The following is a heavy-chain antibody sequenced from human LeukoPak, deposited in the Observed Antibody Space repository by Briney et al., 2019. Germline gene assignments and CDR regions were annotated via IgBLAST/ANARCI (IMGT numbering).Heavy chain of an antibody. V-gene: IGHV4-59*08. CDR1: GASISSFY. CDR2: FLYTGST. D-gene: IGHD3-10*01. J-gene: IGHJ4*02. Sequence: PSETLSLTCTVSGASISSFYWSWIRQPPGKALECIGYFLYTGSTNYNPSLKSRVTISVDTSKKQFSLKLTSVTAADTAVYYCARHSQVSHFDYWGQGTLVTVSS. CDR3: ARHSQVSHFDY.